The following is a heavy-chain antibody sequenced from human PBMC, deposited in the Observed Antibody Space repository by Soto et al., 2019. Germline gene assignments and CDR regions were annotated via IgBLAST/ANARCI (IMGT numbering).Heavy chain of an antibody. CDR3: AAGEASSRNLAPYYLNF. CDR2: FESGGSI. CDR1: GFSVRTNY. V-gene: IGHV3-53*01. Sequence: GGSLRLSCAASGFSVRTNYMSWVRQAPGKGLDWVSVFESGGSIYYADSVKGRFIISRDYAKNTVYLQMNNLRAEDTAVYFCAAGEASSRNLAPYYLNFWGQGTLVTVSS. D-gene: IGHD6-13*01. J-gene: IGHJ4*02.